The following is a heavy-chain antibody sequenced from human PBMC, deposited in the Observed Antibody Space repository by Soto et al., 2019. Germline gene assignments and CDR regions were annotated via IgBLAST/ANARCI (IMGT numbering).Heavy chain of an antibody. J-gene: IGHJ6*02. CDR3: ATETGANWNLLNYYYVMEV. D-gene: IGHD1-1*01. CDR1: GYTLTELP. V-gene: IGHV1-24*01. CDR2: FDPEDGET. Sequence: ASVKVSCKVSGYTLTELPMHCVRQAPGKGLEWMGGFDPEDGETIYAQKFQGRVTMTEDTSTDTAYMELSSLRSEDTAVYYCATETGANWNLLNYYYVMEVLVQGNTVTVT.